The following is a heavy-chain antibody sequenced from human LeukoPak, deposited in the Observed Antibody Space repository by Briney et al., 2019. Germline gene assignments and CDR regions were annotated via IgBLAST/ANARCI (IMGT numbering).Heavy chain of an antibody. V-gene: IGHV1-69*01. CDR1: GGTFSSYA. D-gene: IGHD3-22*01. Sequence: SVKVSCKASGGTFSSYAISWVRQAPGQGLEWMGGIIPIFGTANYAQKFQGRVTITADESTSTAYMELSSLRSEDTAVYYCARIATYDSSGYYSRIGYFQHWGQGTPVTVSS. CDR3: ARIATYDSSGYYSRIGYFQH. CDR2: IIPIFGTA. J-gene: IGHJ1*01.